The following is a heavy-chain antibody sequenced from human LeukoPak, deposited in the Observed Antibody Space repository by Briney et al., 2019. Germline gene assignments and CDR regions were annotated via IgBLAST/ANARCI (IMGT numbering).Heavy chain of an antibody. CDR3: ARNRMVRGVRGITWFDP. Sequence: PSETLSLTCTVSGGSISSYYWSWIRQPPGEGLEWIGYIYYSGSTNYNPSLKSRVTISVDTSKNQFSLKLSSVTAADTAVYYCARNRMVRGVRGITWFDPWGQGTLVTVSS. D-gene: IGHD3-10*01. J-gene: IGHJ5*02. V-gene: IGHV4-59*08. CDR1: GGSISSYY. CDR2: IYYSGST.